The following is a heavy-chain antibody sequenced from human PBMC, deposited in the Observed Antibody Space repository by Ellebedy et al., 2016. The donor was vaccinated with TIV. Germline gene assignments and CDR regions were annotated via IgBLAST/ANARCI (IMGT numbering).Heavy chain of an antibody. CDR2: MSYDGSNK. CDR3: AKDGEADSIGYPTPDY. J-gene: IGHJ4*02. D-gene: IGHD3-22*01. Sequence: GGSLRLSXAASGFSFKTYGMHWVRQSPGKGLEWVALMSYDGSNKYYRDSVRGQFTISRDNSKNTLYLQMNSLRTEDTAVYYCAKDGEADSIGYPTPDYWGQGTLVTVSS. V-gene: IGHV3-30*18. CDR1: GFSFKTYG.